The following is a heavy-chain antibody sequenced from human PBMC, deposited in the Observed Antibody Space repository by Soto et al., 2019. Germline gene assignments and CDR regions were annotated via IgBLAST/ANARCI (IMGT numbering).Heavy chain of an antibody. CDR2: IYYSGST. D-gene: IGHD3-22*01. J-gene: IGHJ5*02. CDR1: GGSISSGDYY. CDR3: ARAFYYYDSCGYRVSWFDP. Sequence: QVQLQESGPGLVKPSQTLSLTCTVSGGSISSGDYYWSWIRQPPGKGLEWIGYIYYSGSTYYNPSLKSRVTISVDTSKNQFSLKLSSVTAADTAVYYCARAFYYYDSCGYRVSWFDPWGQGTLVTVSS. V-gene: IGHV4-30-4*01.